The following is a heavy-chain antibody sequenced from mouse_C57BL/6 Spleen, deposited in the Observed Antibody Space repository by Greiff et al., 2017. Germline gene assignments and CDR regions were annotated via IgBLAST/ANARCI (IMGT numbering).Heavy chain of an antibody. CDR3: ARSLRDYDEVWFAY. Sequence: QVQLQQSGAELARPGASVKLSCKASGYTFTSYGISWVKQRTGQGLEWIGEIYPRSGNTYYNEKFKGKATLTADKSSSTAYMELRSLPSEDSAVYFCARSLRDYDEVWFAYWGQGTLVTVSA. CDR1: GYTFTSYG. CDR2: IYPRSGNT. D-gene: IGHD2-4*01. J-gene: IGHJ3*01. V-gene: IGHV1-81*01.